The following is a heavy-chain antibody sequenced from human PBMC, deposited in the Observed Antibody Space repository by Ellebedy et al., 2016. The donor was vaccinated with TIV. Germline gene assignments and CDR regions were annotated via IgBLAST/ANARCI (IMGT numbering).Heavy chain of an antibody. CDR1: GYTFTSYG. CDR2: ISAYNGNT. D-gene: IGHD6-13*01. Sequence: ASVKVSCKASGYTFTSYGISWVRQAPGQGLEWMGWISAYNGNTNYAQKLQGRVTMTTDTSTSTAYMELRSLRSDDTAVYYCARSSSSAPDYYYGMDVWGQGTTVTVSS. V-gene: IGHV1-18*04. J-gene: IGHJ6*02. CDR3: ARSSSSAPDYYYGMDV.